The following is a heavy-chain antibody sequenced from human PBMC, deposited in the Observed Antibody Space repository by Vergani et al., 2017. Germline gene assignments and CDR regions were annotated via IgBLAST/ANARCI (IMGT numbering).Heavy chain of an antibody. Sequence: QVQLQESGPGLVKPSQTLSLTCTVSGGSISSGSYYWSWIRQPAGKGLEWIGRIYTSGSTNYNPSLKSRVTISVDTSKNQFYLKLSSVTAADTAVYYCARDRGSYTVFDYWGQGTLVTVSS. J-gene: IGHJ4*02. D-gene: IGHD1-26*01. CDR3: ARDRGSYTVFDY. CDR1: GGSISSGSYY. CDR2: IYTSGST. V-gene: IGHV4-61*02.